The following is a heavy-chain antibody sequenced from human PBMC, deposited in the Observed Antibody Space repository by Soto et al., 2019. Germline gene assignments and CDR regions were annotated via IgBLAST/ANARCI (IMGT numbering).Heavy chain of an antibody. CDR1: GVSITSYY. Sequence: SETLSLTCRVSGVSITSYYWSWIRQSAGGGLEWMGRINTDCLSTYSPSFKMRLTMSLDTSKNQVSLRLISVHAADTAVYFCARVPVAVAATEDYYGLDVWGQGTTVTVSS. J-gene: IGHJ6*02. D-gene: IGHD2-15*01. CDR2: INTDCLS. CDR3: ARVPVAVAATEDYYGLDV. V-gene: IGHV4-4*07.